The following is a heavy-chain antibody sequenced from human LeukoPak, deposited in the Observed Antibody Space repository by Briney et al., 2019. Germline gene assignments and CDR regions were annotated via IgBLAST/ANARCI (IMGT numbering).Heavy chain of an antibody. CDR3: AREGPHPVYDV. V-gene: IGHV4-31*03. Sequence: ALSLTCTVSGDSIGSGGNFWTWLRQHPGKGLEYIGYIYYTGTASYNPSLESRVVMSVNTSTRQFSLRLSSVTAADTAVYFCAREGPHPVYDVWGPGIQVTVSS. J-gene: IGHJ4*02. D-gene: IGHD5/OR15-5a*01. CDR2: IYYTGTA. CDR1: GDSIGSGGNF.